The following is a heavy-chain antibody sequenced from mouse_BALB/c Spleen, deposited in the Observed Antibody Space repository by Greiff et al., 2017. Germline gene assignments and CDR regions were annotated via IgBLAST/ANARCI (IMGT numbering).Heavy chain of an antibody. CDR1: GFTFSSFG. D-gene: IGHD1-1*01. Sequence: VQLQQSGGGLVQPGGSRKLSCAASGFTFSSFGMHWVRQAPEKGLEWVAYISSGSSTIYYADTVKGRFTISRDNPKNTLFLQMTSLRSEDTAMYYCASYYYGNSFYAMDYWGQGTSVTVSS. V-gene: IGHV5-17*02. CDR3: ASYYYGNSFYAMDY. CDR2: ISSGSSTI. J-gene: IGHJ4*01.